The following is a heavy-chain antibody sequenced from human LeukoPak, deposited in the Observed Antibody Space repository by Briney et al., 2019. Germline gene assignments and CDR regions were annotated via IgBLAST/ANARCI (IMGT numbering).Heavy chain of an antibody. J-gene: IGHJ4*02. D-gene: IGHD5-12*01. Sequence: SVKVSCKASGGTFSSYAISWVRQAPGQGLEWMGGIIPIFGTANYAQKFQGRVTMTRSTSVSTAYMELSSLRSEDTAVYYCARGSTVDTVATPLKYWGQGTLVTVSS. CDR1: GGTFSSYA. CDR2: IIPIFGTA. V-gene: IGHV1-69*05. CDR3: ARGSTVDTVATPLKY.